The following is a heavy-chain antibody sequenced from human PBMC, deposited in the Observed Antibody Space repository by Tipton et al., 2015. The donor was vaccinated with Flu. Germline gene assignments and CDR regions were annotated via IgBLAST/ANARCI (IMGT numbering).Heavy chain of an antibody. V-gene: IGHV3-23*01. D-gene: IGHD3-10*01. Sequence: SLRLSCAASGFTFSSYAMSWVRQAPGKGLEWVSTISGSSDSTHYADSVKGRFTISRDNSKNAVFLQMNSLRAEDTAVYYCARDRGFGAYTFDYWGQGTLVTVAS. CDR2: ISGSSDST. CDR3: ARDRGFGAYTFDY. CDR1: GFTFSSYA. J-gene: IGHJ4*02.